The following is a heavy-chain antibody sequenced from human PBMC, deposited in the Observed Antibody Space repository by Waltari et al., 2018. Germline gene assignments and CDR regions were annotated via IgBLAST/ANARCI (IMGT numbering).Heavy chain of an antibody. CDR1: GGSISSGSYY. CDR2: IYTSGST. V-gene: IGHV4-61*02. J-gene: IGHJ5*02. D-gene: IGHD6-13*01. Sequence: QVQLQESGPGLVKPSQTLSLTCTVSGGSISSGSYYWSWIRQPAGKGLEWIGRIYTSGSTTYNPSLKSRVTISVDTSKNQFSLKLSSVTAADTAVYYCARALIAAAGIINWFDPWGQGTLVTVSS. CDR3: ARALIAAAGIINWFDP.